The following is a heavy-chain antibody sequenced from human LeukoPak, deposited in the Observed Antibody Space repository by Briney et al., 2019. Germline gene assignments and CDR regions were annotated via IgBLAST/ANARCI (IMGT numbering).Heavy chain of an antibody. V-gene: IGHV3-48*01. J-gene: IGHJ4*02. CDR1: GFTFSSYS. D-gene: IGHD4-17*01. Sequence: PGGSLRLSCAASGFTFSSYSMNWVRQAPGKGLEWVSYISSSSSTIYYADSVKGRFTISRDNAKNSLYLQMNSLRAEDTAVYYCARAPDGDSLDYWGQGTLVTVSS. CDR2: ISSSSSTI. CDR3: ARAPDGDSLDY.